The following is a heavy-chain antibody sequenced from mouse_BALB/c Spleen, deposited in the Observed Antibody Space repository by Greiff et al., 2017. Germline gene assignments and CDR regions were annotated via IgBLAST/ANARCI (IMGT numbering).Heavy chain of an antibody. D-gene: IGHD1-1*01. V-gene: IGHV1S56*01. J-gene: IGHJ1*01. CDR1: GYTFTSYY. CDR3: ARGGSYWYFDV. Sequence: QGQLQQSGPELVKPGASVKMSCKASGYTFTSYYIHWVKQRPGQGLEWIGWIYPGDGSTKYNEKFKGKTTLTADKSSSTAYMLLSSLTSEDSAIYFCARGGSYWYFDVWGAGTTVTVSS. CDR2: IYPGDGST.